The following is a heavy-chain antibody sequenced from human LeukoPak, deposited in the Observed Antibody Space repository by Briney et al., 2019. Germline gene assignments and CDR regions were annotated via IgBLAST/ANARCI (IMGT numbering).Heavy chain of an antibody. CDR1: GFTFSSYS. J-gene: IGHJ4*02. CDR3: AKDSSSWYVELYYFDY. CDR2: ISSSSSTI. V-gene: IGHV3-48*01. Sequence: GGSLRLSCAASGFTFSSYSMNWVRQAPGKGLEWVSYISSSSSTIYYADSVKGRFTISRDNSKNTLYLQMNSLRAEDTAVYYCAKDSSSWYVELYYFDYWGQGTLVTVSS. D-gene: IGHD6-13*01.